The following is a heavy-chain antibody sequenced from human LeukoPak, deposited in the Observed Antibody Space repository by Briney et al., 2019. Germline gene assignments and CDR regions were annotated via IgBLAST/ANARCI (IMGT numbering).Heavy chain of an antibody. Sequence: SETLSLTCTVSGGSISSYYWSWIRQPPGKGLEWIGYIYYSGSTNYNPSLKSRVTISVDTSKNQFSLKLSSVTAADTAVYYCARARRNSSGWAYYFDYWGQGTLVTVSS. CDR3: ARARRNSSGWAYYFDY. J-gene: IGHJ4*02. CDR1: GGSISSYY. V-gene: IGHV4-59*12. D-gene: IGHD6-19*01. CDR2: IYYSGST.